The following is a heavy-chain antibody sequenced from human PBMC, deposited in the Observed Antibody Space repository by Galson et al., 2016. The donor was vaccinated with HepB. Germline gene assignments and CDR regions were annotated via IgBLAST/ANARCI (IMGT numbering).Heavy chain of an antibody. CDR1: GFTVSSNY. J-gene: IGHJ4*02. V-gene: IGHV3-53*01. D-gene: IGHD1-26*01. Sequence: SLRLSCAASGFTVSSNYMSWVRQAPGKGLEGVSGMYSGGRTHYADSVKGRFTISRDSSKNTMYLQMNSLRNEDTAVYYCASSPGAGLWGQGTLVTVSS. CDR3: ASSPGAGL. CDR2: MYSGGRT.